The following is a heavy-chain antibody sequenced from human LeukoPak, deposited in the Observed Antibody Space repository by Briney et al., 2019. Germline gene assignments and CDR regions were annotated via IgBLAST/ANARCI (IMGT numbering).Heavy chain of an antibody. D-gene: IGHD3-22*01. CDR3: ARDLTNYYDSSGVFDY. CDR2: TYYRSKWYN. Sequence: SQTLSLTCAISGDSVSSNSAAWNWIRQSPSGGLEWLGRTYYRSKWYNDYAVSVRSRITINPDTSKNQFSLQLNSVTPEDTAVYYCARDLTNYYDSSGVFDYWGQGTLVTVSS. V-gene: IGHV6-1*01. J-gene: IGHJ4*02. CDR1: GDSVSSNSAA.